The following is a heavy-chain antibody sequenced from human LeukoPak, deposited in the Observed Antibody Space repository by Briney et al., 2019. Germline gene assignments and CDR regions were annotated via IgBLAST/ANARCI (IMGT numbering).Heavy chain of an antibody. V-gene: IGHV3-7*01. CDR2: IKQDGSEK. CDR1: GFTFSSYW. J-gene: IGHJ6*03. Sequence: GGSLRLSCAASGFTFSSYWMSWVRQAPGKGLEWVANIKQDGSEKYYVDSVKGRFTISRDNAKNSLYLQMNSLRAEDTAVYYCAREDTDYSNYGGSDYYYYMDVWGKGTTVTVSS. CDR3: AREDTDYSNYGGSDYYYYMDV. D-gene: IGHD4-11*01.